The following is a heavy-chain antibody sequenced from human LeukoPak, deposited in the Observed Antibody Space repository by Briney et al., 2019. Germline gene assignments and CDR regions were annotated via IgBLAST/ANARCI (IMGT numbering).Heavy chain of an antibody. V-gene: IGHV3-30*18. CDR3: AKVFQGSGSYYLGPFDY. D-gene: IGHD3-10*01. CDR2: ISYDGSNK. J-gene: IGHJ4*02. Sequence: GGSLRLSCAASGFTFSSYGMHWVRQAPGKGLEWVAVISYDGSNKYYADSVKGRFTISRDNSKNTLYLQMNSLRAEDTAVYYCAKVFQGSGSYYLGPFDYWGQGTLVTVSS. CDR1: GFTFSSYG.